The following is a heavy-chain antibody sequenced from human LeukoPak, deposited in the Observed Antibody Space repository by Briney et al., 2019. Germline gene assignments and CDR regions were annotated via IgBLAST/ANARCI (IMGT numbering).Heavy chain of an antibody. CDR1: GFTFSSHT. V-gene: IGHV3-23*01. J-gene: IGHJ4*02. D-gene: IGHD6-19*01. Sequence: PGGSLRLSCAASGFTFSSHTMNWVRQAPGKGLEWVSAISGSGGSTYYADSVKGRFTISRDNSKNTLYLQMNSLRAEDTAVYYCAKGRQQWLVEVDYWGQGTLVTVSS. CDR2: ISGSGGST. CDR3: AKGRQQWLVEVDY.